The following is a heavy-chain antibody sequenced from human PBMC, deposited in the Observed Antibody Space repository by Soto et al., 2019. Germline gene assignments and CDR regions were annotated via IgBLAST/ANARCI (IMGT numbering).Heavy chain of an antibody. CDR3: ARGEALAYCGGDCYFFDY. V-gene: IGHV1-2*04. J-gene: IGHJ4*02. D-gene: IGHD2-21*02. CDR2: INPNSGGA. CDR1: GYTFTGYY. Sequence: ASVKVSCKASGYTFTGYYMHWVRQAPGQGLEWMGWINPNSGGANYAQKFQGWVTMTRDTSISTAYMELSRLRSDDTAVYYCARGEALAYCGGDCYFFDYWGQGTLVTVSS.